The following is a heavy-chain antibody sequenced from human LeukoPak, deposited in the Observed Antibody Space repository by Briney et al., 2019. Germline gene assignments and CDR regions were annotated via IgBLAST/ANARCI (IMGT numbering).Heavy chain of an antibody. V-gene: IGHV3-7*01. CDR2: IKQDRSER. CDR1: GFAFSSYW. J-gene: IGHJ4*02. D-gene: IGHD6-19*01. Sequence: GGSLRLSCAASGFAFSSYWMTWVRQAPGKGLEWVATIKQDRSERYCVDSVKGRFSISRDNARNSLYLQMNSLRAEDTAVYYCAREYSSDWPTRFDYWGQGTLVTVSS. CDR3: AREYSSDWPTRFDY.